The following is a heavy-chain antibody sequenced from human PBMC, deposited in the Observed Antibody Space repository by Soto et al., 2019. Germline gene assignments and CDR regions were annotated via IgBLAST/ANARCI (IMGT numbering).Heavy chain of an antibody. V-gene: IGHV1-69*13. CDR3: ARGANDFWSGRQYYFDY. Sequence: ASVKVSCKASGGTFSSYAISWVRQAPGQGLEWMGGIIPIFGTANYAQKFQGRVTITADESTSTAYMELSSLRSEDTAVYYCARGANDFWSGRQYYFDYWGQGTLVTVSS. J-gene: IGHJ4*02. CDR1: GGTFSSYA. D-gene: IGHD3-3*01. CDR2: IIPIFGTA.